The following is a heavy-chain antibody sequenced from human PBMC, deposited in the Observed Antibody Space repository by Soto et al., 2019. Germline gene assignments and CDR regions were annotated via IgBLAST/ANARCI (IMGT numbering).Heavy chain of an antibody. CDR3: ARGLSVTVTTPSYYFDY. CDR1: GGSISSGGYY. D-gene: IGHD4-17*01. CDR2: IYYSGST. V-gene: IGHV4-30-4*08. J-gene: IGHJ4*02. Sequence: SETLSLTCTVSGGSISSGGYYWSWIRQHPGKGLEWIGYIYYSGSTYYNPSLKSRVIMSVDTSEGQFSLKLKSVTAADTAVYYCARGLSVTVTTPSYYFDYWGRGALVTVSS.